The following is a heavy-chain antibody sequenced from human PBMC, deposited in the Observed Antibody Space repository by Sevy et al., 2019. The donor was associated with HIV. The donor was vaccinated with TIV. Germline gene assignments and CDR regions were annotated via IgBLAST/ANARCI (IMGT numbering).Heavy chain of an antibody. V-gene: IGHV4-39*01. CDR3: ARGEDSAMIDY. CDR1: GGSISSGSYY. Sequence: SETLSLTCTVSGGSISSGSYYWGWIRQPPGKGREWIGTMYYDGSAYYNPSLQSRVSMSVDTSKNQFSLNLSSVTAADTAVYFCARGEDSAMIDYWGQGTLVTVSS. J-gene: IGHJ4*02. CDR2: MYYDGSA. D-gene: IGHD5-18*01.